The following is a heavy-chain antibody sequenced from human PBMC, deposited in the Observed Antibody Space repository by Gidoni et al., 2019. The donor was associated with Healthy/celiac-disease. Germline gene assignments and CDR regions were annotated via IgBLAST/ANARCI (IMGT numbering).Heavy chain of an antibody. Sequence: EVQLLESGGGLVQPGGSLRLSCAAPGFTFSSYAMSWVRQAPGKGLEWGSAISGSGGSTYYADSVKGRFTISRDNSKNTLYLQMNSLRAEDTAVYYCAKDGGPGATIDYWGQGTLVTVSS. J-gene: IGHJ4*02. CDR3: AKDGGPGATIDY. D-gene: IGHD1-26*01. CDR1: GFTFSSYA. CDR2: ISGSGGST. V-gene: IGHV3-23*01.